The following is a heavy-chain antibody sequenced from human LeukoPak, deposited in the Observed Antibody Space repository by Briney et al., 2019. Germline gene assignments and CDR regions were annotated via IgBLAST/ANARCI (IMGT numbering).Heavy chain of an antibody. CDR1: GGSISSSSYY. D-gene: IGHD6-19*01. CDR3: ARLKGYSSGWYPSYYFDY. J-gene: IGHJ4*02. Sequence: SETLSLTCTVSGGSISSSSYYWRWIRQPPGKGLEWIGYIYYTGSTNYNPSLKSRVTISVDTSKNQSSLKLSSVTAADTAVYYCARLKGYSSGWYPSYYFDYWGQGTLVTVSS. V-gene: IGHV4-61*05. CDR2: IYYTGST.